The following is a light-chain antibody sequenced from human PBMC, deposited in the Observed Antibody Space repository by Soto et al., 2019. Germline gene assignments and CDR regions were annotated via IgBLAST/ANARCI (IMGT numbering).Light chain of an antibody. CDR1: QSVSSSY. V-gene: IGKV3-20*01. Sequence: EGVLTKSPATLYLSQGERATLSCRASQSVSSSYLAWYQQKPGQAPRLLISGASSRATGIPDRFSGSGSGTDFTLTVSRLEPEDFALYYCQQYGNSPIPFGQGTRLEIK. J-gene: IGKJ5*01. CDR2: GAS. CDR3: QQYGNSPIP.